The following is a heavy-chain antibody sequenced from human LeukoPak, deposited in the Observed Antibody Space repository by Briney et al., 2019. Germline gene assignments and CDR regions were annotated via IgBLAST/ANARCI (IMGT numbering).Heavy chain of an antibody. CDR2: ISYDGSNK. CDR3: AKDEDSGSYYRY. CDR1: GFTFSSYG. V-gene: IGHV3-30*18. D-gene: IGHD1-26*01. Sequence: GRSLRLSCAASGFTFSSYGMHWVRQAPGKGLEWVAVISYDGSNKYYADSVKGRFTISRDNSKNTLYLQMNSLRAEDTAVYYCAKDEDSGSYYRYWGQGTLVTVSS. J-gene: IGHJ4*02.